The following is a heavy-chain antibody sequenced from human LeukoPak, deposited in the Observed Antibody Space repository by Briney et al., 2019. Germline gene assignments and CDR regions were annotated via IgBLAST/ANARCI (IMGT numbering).Heavy chain of an antibody. CDR3: TTDLVETEDY. J-gene: IGHJ4*02. V-gene: IGHV1-46*01. CDR2: INPSVGST. CDR1: GYAFTSYY. D-gene: IGHD5-24*01. Sequence: ASVTVSFKASGYAFTSYYLHWVRQAPGQGLEWMGVINPSVGSTSYAQKFQGRVTMTRDTSASTVYMELSSLRSEDTAMYYCTTDLVETEDYWGQGTLVTVSS.